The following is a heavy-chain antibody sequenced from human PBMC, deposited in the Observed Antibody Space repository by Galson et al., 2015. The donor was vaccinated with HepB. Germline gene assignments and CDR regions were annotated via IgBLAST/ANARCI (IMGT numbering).Heavy chain of an antibody. CDR2: ISYDGGKK. Sequence: SLRLSCAASGFTFSSYGMHWVRQAPGKGLEWVAVISYDGGKKYYADSVKGRFTISRDNSKNTLYLQMNSLRAEDTAVYYCAKDQGLMDWGQGTLVTVSS. CDR3: AKDQGLMD. D-gene: IGHD2-8*01. CDR1: GFTFSSYG. V-gene: IGHV3-30*18. J-gene: IGHJ4*02.